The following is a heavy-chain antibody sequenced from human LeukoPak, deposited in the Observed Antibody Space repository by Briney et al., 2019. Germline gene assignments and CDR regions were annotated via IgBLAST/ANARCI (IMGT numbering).Heavy chain of an antibody. Sequence: PGGSLRLSCAASGFTFSGYGMNWVRQAPGKGLEWVSSISGSSSYIYYADSVKGRFTVSRDNAKKSLYLQMNSLRAEDTAVYYCARVLRGSGSYYPFDYWGQGTLVTVSS. CDR2: ISGSSSYI. D-gene: IGHD3-10*01. CDR1: GFTFSGYG. V-gene: IGHV3-21*01. CDR3: ARVLRGSGSYYPFDY. J-gene: IGHJ4*02.